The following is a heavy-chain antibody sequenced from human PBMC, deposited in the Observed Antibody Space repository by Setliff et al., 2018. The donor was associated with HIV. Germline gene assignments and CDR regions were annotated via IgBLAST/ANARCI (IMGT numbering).Heavy chain of an antibody. Sequence: ASVKVSCKTSGYPFTDYFIHWIQQAPGKGLEWMGRVDPEDGETILAERFQGRFTISRDDSKNIAYLQMGSLKTEDTAVYFCTRYKLTSVMSNFDYWGLGTLVTVSS. J-gene: IGHJ4*02. CDR1: GYPFTDYF. V-gene: IGHV1-69-2*01. CDR2: VDPEDGET. CDR3: TRYKLTSVMSNFDY. D-gene: IGHD1-1*01.